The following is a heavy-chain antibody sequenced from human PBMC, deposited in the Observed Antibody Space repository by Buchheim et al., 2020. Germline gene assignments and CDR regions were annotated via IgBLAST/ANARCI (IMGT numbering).Heavy chain of an antibody. D-gene: IGHD3-3*01. Sequence: QVQLVESGGGVVQPGRSLRLSCAASGFTFSSYGMHWVRQAPGKGLEWVAVIWYDGSNKYYADSVTGRFTISRDNSKNTLYLQMNSLRAEDTAVYYCARELLSGLSAYYDFWSGYYGVDYWGQGTL. CDR1: GFTFSSYG. J-gene: IGHJ4*02. CDR3: ARELLSGLSAYYDFWSGYYGVDY. CDR2: IWYDGSNK. V-gene: IGHV3-33*01.